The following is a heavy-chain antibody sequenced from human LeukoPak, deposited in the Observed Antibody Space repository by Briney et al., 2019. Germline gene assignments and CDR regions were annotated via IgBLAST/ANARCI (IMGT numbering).Heavy chain of an antibody. J-gene: IGHJ5*02. CDR1: GFSFNNFV. V-gene: IGHV3-23*01. Sequence: GGSLRLSCAASGFSFNNFVMNWVRQAPGKGLEWVSTISGSGDSTYYADSVKGRFTISRDNSKNTLYLQMNSLRAEDTAVYYCAKDQAGGWYENWFDLWGQGTLVTVSS. CDR2: ISGSGDST. D-gene: IGHD6-19*01. CDR3: AKDQAGGWYENWFDL.